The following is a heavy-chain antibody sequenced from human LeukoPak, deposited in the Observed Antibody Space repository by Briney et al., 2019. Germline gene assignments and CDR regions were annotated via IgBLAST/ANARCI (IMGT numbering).Heavy chain of an antibody. CDR3: ARGNGSGGFDY. J-gene: IGHJ4*02. CDR1: GGSMSSGGHS. CDR2: IYHRGST. D-gene: IGHD3-10*01. V-gene: IGHV4-30-2*01. Sequence: SQTLSLTCSVSGGSMSSGGHSWSWLRQPPGKGLEWIGYIYHRGSTYYDPSLKSRVTIQVNRSKNHCSLKLSPWTAADTAVYYCARGNGSGGFDYWGQGTLVTVSS.